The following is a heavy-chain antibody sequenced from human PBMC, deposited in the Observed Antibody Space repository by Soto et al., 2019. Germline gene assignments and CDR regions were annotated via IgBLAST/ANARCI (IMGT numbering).Heavy chain of an antibody. D-gene: IGHD3-9*01. CDR3: ARGGADFDWFYFFDY. V-gene: IGHV3-30*04. J-gene: IGHJ4*02. Sequence: VQLVESGGGVVQPGRSLRLSCAASGFTFSNYAMHWVRQAPGKGLEWMAVISYDGDNRYYAGSVKGRFTISRDTSKVYLQMNSLRTEDTAVYYCARGGADFDWFYFFDYWGQGSLVTVSS. CDR2: ISYDGDNR. CDR1: GFTFSNYA.